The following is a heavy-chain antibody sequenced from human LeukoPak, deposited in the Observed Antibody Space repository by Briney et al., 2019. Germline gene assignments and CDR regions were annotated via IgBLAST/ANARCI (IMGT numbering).Heavy chain of an antibody. CDR3: AKKMDDAFDV. V-gene: IGHV3-21*01. D-gene: IGHD5-24*01. CDR1: GFTFSSYS. Sequence: GGSLRLSCAASGFTFSSYSMNWDRQAPGKGLEWVAFISGTSAYISYADSVKGRFTISRDNAKNSLYLQMDNLRAEDTAVYYCAKKMDDAFDVWGQGTMVTVSS. CDR2: ISGTSAYI. J-gene: IGHJ3*01.